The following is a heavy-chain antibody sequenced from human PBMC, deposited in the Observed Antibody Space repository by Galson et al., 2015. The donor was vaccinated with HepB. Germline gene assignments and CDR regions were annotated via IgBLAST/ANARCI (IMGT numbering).Heavy chain of an antibody. Sequence: SVKVSCKASGYIFTSYYMHWVRQAPGQGLEWMGIINPSDGSASNAQNFQGRVTMTRDTSTSTVYMELSSLRSDDTAVYYCARGLRLGFCSSTSCPDFDYWGQGTLVTVSS. CDR2: INPSDGSA. J-gene: IGHJ4*02. D-gene: IGHD2-2*01. CDR1: GYIFTSYY. V-gene: IGHV1-46*01. CDR3: ARGLRLGFCSSTSCPDFDY.